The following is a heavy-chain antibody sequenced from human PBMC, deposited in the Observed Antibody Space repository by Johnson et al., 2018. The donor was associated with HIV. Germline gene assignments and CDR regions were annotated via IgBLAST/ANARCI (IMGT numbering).Heavy chain of an antibody. J-gene: IGHJ3*02. Sequence: VQLVESGVGFVQPGGSLRLSCAASGFTFSSYWMHWVRQAPGKGLVWVSRINSDGSSTSYADSVKGRFTISRDNSKNTLYLQMNSLRADDTAVYYCARGKGAAVGLDAFDIWGQGTMVIVSS. V-gene: IGHV3-74*02. CDR3: ARGKGAAVGLDAFDI. CDR1: GFTFSSYW. D-gene: IGHD6-13*01. CDR2: INSDGSST.